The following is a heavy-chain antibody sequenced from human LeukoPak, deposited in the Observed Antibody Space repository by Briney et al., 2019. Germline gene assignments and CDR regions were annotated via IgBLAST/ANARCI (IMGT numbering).Heavy chain of an antibody. CDR3: ARDRISGGWNNSSPLEF. V-gene: IGHV1-69*13. Sequence: SVKVSCTASGGTFSSYAIRWLRQAPGQGLEWMGGIIPIFGTAKSAQTFQDRVTITADETTSTAYMELSSLRSEDTAVYYCARDRISGGWNNSSPLEFWGQGTLVTVSS. J-gene: IGHJ4*02. D-gene: IGHD6-13*01. CDR1: GGTFSSYA. CDR2: IIPIFGTA.